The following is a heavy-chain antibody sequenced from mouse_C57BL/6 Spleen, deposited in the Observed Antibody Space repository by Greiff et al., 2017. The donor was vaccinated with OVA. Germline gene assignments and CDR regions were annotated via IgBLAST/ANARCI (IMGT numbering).Heavy chain of an antibody. D-gene: IGHD1-1*01. Sequence: QVQLKQSGAELVKPGASVKMSCKASGYTFTSYWITWVKQRPGQGLEWIGDIYPGSGSTNYNEKFKSKATLTVDTSSSTAYMQLSSLTSEASAVFNRERGPFFYRDCVLGSRGKGASVTVSP. CDR2: IYPGSGST. J-gene: IGHJ4*01. CDR1: GYTFTSYW. V-gene: IGHV1-55*01. CDR3: ERGPFFYRDCVLGS.